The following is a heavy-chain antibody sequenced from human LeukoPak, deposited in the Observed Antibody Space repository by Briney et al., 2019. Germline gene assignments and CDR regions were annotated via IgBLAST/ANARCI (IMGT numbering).Heavy chain of an antibody. Sequence: PSETLSLTCTVSGGSISSGDYYWSWIRQPPGTGLEWLGYIYYSGSTYYNPSLKSRVTISVDTSKNQFSLKLSSVTAADTAVYYCAREGTMVRGVLDYWGQGTLVTVSS. D-gene: IGHD3-10*01. CDR3: AREGTMVRGVLDY. CDR2: IYYSGST. J-gene: IGHJ4*02. CDR1: GGSISSGDYY. V-gene: IGHV4-30-4*01.